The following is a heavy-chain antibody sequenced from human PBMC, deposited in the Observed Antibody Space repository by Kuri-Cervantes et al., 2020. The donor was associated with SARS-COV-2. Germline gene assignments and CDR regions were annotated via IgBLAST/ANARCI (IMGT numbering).Heavy chain of an antibody. CDR1: GFTFDDYT. Sequence: GESLKISCAASGFTFDDYTMHWVRQAPGKGVEWVSSISSSSSYIYYADSVKGRFTISRNNAKNSLYLQMNSLRAEDTAVYYCARAYYDFWSGYVPPPHIYHYYMDVWGKGTTVTVSS. CDR2: ISSSSSYI. D-gene: IGHD3-3*01. J-gene: IGHJ6*03. V-gene: IGHV3-21*01. CDR3: ARAYYDFWSGYVPPPHIYHYYMDV.